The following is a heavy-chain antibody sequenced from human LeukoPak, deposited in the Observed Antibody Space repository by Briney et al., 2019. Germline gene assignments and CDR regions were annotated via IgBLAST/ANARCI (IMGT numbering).Heavy chain of an antibody. D-gene: IGHD6-19*01. CDR3: ARAVGSGWSGRFDP. CDR2: IYYSGST. J-gene: IGHJ5*02. CDR1: GGSISSSNW. Sequence: SETLSLTCAVSGGSISSSNWWSWVRQPPGKGLEWIGYIYYSGSTNYNPSLKSRVTISVDTSKNQFSLKLSSVTAADTAVYYCARAVGSGWSGRFDPWGQGTLVTVSS. V-gene: IGHV4-4*02.